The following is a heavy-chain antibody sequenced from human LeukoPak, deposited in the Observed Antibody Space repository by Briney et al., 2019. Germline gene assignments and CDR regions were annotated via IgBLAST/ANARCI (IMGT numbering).Heavy chain of an antibody. J-gene: IGHJ5*02. CDR3: ARPVPSRLGWFDP. CDR2: IYHSGST. V-gene: IGHV4-38-2*02. Sequence: PSETLSLTCTVSGYSISSGYHWGWIRQPPGKGLEWIGSIYHSGSTYYNPSLKSRVTISVDTSKNPFSLKLRSVTAADTAVYYCARPVPSRLGWFDPWGQGTLVTVSS. CDR1: GYSISSGYH. D-gene: IGHD1-1*01.